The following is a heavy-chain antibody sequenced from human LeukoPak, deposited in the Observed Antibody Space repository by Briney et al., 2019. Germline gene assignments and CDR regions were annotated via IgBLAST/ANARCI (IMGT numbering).Heavy chain of an antibody. J-gene: IGHJ5*02. CDR3: ARCPHYDFWSGPNGWSDP. CDR1: GGSISSYY. CDR2: IYYSGST. Sequence: KPSETLSLTCTVSGGSISSYYWSWIRQPPGKGLEWIGYIYYSGSTNYNPSLKSRVTISVDTSKNQFSLKLSSVTAAGTAVYYCARCPHYDFWSGPNGWSDPGGQEPLVTVSS. V-gene: IGHV4-59*01. D-gene: IGHD3-3*01.